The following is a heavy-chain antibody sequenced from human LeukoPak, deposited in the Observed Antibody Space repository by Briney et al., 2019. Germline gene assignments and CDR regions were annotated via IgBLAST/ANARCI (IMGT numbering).Heavy chain of an antibody. CDR3: TTYGSGRKFDY. D-gene: IGHD3-10*01. J-gene: IGHJ4*02. CDR1: GFTFSSYA. Sequence: PGGSLRLSCAASGFTFSSYAMSWVRQAPGKGLEWVSAISGSGGSTYYADSVKGRFTISRDNSKNTLYLQMNRLKSEDTAVYYCTTYGSGRKFDYWGQGILVTVSS. CDR2: ISGSGGST. V-gene: IGHV3-23*01.